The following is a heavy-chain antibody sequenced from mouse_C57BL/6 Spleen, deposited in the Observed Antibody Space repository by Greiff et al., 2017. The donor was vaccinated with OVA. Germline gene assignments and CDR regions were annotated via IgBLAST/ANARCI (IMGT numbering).Heavy chain of an antibody. CDR2: INPNNGGT. Sequence: VQLQQSGPELVKPGASVKMSCKASGYTFTDYNMHWLKQSHGQSLECICYINPNNGGTSYNQKFKGKATLTVNKSSSTAYMELRSLTSEDSAVYYCARWATVVSYYAMDYWGQGTSVTVSS. CDR3: ARWATVVSYYAMDY. CDR1: GYTFTDYN. J-gene: IGHJ4*01. D-gene: IGHD1-1*01. V-gene: IGHV1-22*01.